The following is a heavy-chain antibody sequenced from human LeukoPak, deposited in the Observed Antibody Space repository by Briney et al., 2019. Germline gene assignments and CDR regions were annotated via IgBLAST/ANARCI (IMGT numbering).Heavy chain of an antibody. V-gene: IGHV3-9*01. CDR1: GFTFDDYA. CDR3: ARASGGILDY. Sequence: GGSLRLSCAASGFTFDDYAMHWVRQAPGKGLEWVSGISWASGSIGYADSVKGRFTISRDNAKNSLYLQMNSLRVDDTALYYCARASGGILDYWGQGTLVTVSS. D-gene: IGHD2-15*01. J-gene: IGHJ4*02. CDR2: ISWASGSI.